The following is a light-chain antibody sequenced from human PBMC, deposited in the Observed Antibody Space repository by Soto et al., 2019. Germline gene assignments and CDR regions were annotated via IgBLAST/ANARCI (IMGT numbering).Light chain of an antibody. J-gene: IGLJ2*01. Sequence: QSALTQPASVSGSPGQSITISCTGTSSDVGGYDYVSWYQHFPGKAPKRIIYEVSNRPSGVSNRFSGSKSGNTASLTISGLQAEDEADYYCSSYTSSITVDVVFGGGTKLTVL. CDR3: SSYTSSITVDVV. CDR1: SSDVGGYDY. CDR2: EVS. V-gene: IGLV2-14*01.